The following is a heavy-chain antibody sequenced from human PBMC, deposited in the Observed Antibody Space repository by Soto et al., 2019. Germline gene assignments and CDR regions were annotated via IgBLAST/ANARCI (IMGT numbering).Heavy chain of an antibody. CDR2: INPSGGST. D-gene: IGHD2-15*01. V-gene: IGHV1-46*01. J-gene: IGHJ3*02. CDR1: GYTFTSYY. CDR3: AREGNSKDIVVVVAATRSYAFDI. Sequence: ASVKVSCKASGYTFTSYYMHWVRQAPGQGLEWMGIINPSGGSTSYAQKFQGRVTMTRDTSTSTVYMELSSLRSEDTAVYYCAREGNSKDIVVVVAATRSYAFDIWGQGTMVTVSS.